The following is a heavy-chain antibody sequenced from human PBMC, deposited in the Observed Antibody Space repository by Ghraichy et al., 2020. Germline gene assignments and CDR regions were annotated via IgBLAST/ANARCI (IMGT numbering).Heavy chain of an antibody. Sequence: ASVKLSCKASGYTFTSYYMHWVRQAPGQGLEWMGIINPSGGSTSYAQKFQGRVTMTRDTSTSTVYMELSSLRSEDTAVYYCARGYCSSTSCYRGNVDYWGQGTLVTVSS. J-gene: IGHJ4*02. CDR1: GYTFTSYY. V-gene: IGHV1-46*01. CDR3: ARGYCSSTSCYRGNVDY. CDR2: INPSGGST. D-gene: IGHD2-2*02.